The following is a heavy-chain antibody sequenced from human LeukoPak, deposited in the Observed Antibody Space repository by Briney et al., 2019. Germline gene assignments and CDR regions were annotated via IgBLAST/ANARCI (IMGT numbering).Heavy chain of an antibody. D-gene: IGHD3-22*01. CDR2: INHSGST. Sequence: SETLSLTCAVYGGSFSGYYWSWTRQPPGKGLEWIGEINHSGSTNYNPSLKSRVTISVDTSKNQFSLKLSSVTAADTAVYYCARAPYYYDSSGYYSFDYWGQGTLVTVSS. V-gene: IGHV4-34*01. CDR1: GGSFSGYY. J-gene: IGHJ4*02. CDR3: ARAPYYYDSSGYYSFDY.